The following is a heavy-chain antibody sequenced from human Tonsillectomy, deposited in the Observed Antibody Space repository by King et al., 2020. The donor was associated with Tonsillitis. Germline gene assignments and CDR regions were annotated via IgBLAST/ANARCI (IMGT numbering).Heavy chain of an antibody. CDR2: IGGSGDNI. V-gene: IGHV3-23*04. CDR1: GFTFSNYA. D-gene: IGHD2-15*01. Sequence: VQLVESGGGLAQPGGSLRLSCAASGFTFSNYAMTWVRQAPGKGLEWVSSIGGSGDNIYYADSVKGRFTISRDYSKHTLFLQMNSLRADDTAVYYCAKGASVAVVDFFDIGGKGKMVTVSS. CDR3: AKGASVAVVDFFDI. J-gene: IGHJ3*02.